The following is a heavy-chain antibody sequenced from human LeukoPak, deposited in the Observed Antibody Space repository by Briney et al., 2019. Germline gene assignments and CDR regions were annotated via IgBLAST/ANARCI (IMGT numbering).Heavy chain of an antibody. CDR2: IYYSGTS. J-gene: IGHJ4*02. Sequence: SGTLSLTCTVSGCTFSSDDYYWGWIRQPPGMGLVWIGSIYYSGTSDYNPSLKSRVVLSVDTSKNHFPLQLSSVNAADTGVYYCAGVLTGYNYWGQGTLVTVSS. V-gene: IGHV4-61*03. CDR3: AGVLTGYNY. D-gene: IGHD3-9*01. CDR1: GCTFSSDDYY.